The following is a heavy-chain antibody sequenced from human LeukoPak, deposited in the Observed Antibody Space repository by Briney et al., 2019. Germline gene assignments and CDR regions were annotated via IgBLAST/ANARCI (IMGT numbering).Heavy chain of an antibody. Sequence: SPSQTLSLTCTVSGGSISSGSYYWSWIRQPAGKGLEWIGRIYTSGSTNYNPSLKSRVTISVDTSKNQFSLKLSSVTAADTAVYYCARVANDYVWGSYRLWAFDIWGQGTMVTVSS. J-gene: IGHJ3*02. CDR3: ARVANDYVWGSYRLWAFDI. V-gene: IGHV4-61*02. D-gene: IGHD3-16*02. CDR1: GGSISSGSYY. CDR2: IYTSGST.